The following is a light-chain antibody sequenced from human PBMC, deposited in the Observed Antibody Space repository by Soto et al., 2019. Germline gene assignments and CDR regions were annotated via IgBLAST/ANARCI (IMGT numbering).Light chain of an antibody. CDR2: GAS. V-gene: IGKV3-15*01. J-gene: IGKJ2*01. Sequence: EIVRTQSPATLSVSPGERATLSCRARQSVSSNLAWYQQKPGQAPRLLIYGASTRATGIPARFSGSGSGTEFTRPISSLQSEDVAAYYCQQYNNRPPNSFGQGTKLEIK. CDR1: QSVSSN. CDR3: QQYNNRPPNS.